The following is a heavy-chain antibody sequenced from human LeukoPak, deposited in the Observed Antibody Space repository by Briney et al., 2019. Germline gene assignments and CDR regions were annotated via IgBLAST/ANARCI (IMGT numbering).Heavy chain of an antibody. J-gene: IGHJ4*02. CDR3: ARVAVPHTADQYFDY. V-gene: IGHV3-48*02. Sequence: GRSLRLSCAASGFTFSTYSMNWVRQAPGKGLEWISYIGSDTNTIAYADSVKGRFTISRDNAKDSLYLQMNSLRDEDTAIYYCARVAVPHTADQYFDYWGQGTLVTVSS. CDR2: IGSDTNTI. D-gene: IGHD6-19*01. CDR1: GFTFSTYS.